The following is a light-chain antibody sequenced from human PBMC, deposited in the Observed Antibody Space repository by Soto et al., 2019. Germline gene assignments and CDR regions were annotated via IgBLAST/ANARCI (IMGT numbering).Light chain of an antibody. V-gene: IGLV2-11*01. CDR3: GSYTGSNTWV. CDR1: TSDVGAYDY. J-gene: IGLJ3*02. CDR2: DVT. Sequence: QSALTQPRSVSGSPGQSVIISCTGTTSDVGAYDYVSWYQQHPGKAPKLIIYDVTKRPSGVPDRVSDSKSGNTASLTSSGLQAEDEGDYYCGSYTGSNTWVFGGGTKLTVL.